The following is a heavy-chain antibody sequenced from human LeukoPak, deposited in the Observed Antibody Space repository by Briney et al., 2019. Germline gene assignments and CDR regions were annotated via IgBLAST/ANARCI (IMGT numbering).Heavy chain of an antibody. CDR2: IKEDGSEK. CDR3: ARSPTVVTDSFDY. CDR1: GFTFSSYW. Sequence: GGSLRLSCAASGFTFSSYWMSWVRQAPGEGLEWVANIKEDGSEKYYVDSVTGRFTISSENAKNSLYLQMNSLRAEDTALYHCARSPTVVTDSFDYWGQGTLVTVSS. V-gene: IGHV3-7*03. J-gene: IGHJ4*02. D-gene: IGHD4-23*01.